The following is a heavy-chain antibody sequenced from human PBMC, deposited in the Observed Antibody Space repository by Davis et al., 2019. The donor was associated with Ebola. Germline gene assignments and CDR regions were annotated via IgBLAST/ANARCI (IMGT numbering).Heavy chain of an antibody. Sequence: GESLKISCAASGFAFSGYSIHWVRQAPGKGLEWVAVISYHGSIKHYADSVKGRFTISRDNSKKTLYLQMNSLRVEDTAVYFCAKNSGYDYGDVYMDVWGKGTTVTVSS. CDR3: AKNSGYDYGDVYMDV. D-gene: IGHD5-12*01. CDR2: ISYHGSIK. J-gene: IGHJ6*03. V-gene: IGHV3-30-3*02. CDR1: GFAFSGYS.